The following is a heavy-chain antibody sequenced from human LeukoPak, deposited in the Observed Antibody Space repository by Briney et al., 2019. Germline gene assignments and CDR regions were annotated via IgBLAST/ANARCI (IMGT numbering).Heavy chain of an antibody. J-gene: IGHJ6*04. CDR3: ARGRWSANDPDSSSYLGGFYYLDV. V-gene: IGHV4-34*01. CDR2: INQSGSA. Sequence: SETLSLTCAVHGGSFSGYYWSWIRQSPGKGLDSLGEINQSGSAEYHPSLKNRLTISVEAPKNQVSLELSSVTAADTALYFCARGRWSANDPDSSSYLGGFYYLDVWGNGTTVIVSS. CDR1: GGSFSGYY. D-gene: IGHD3-22*01.